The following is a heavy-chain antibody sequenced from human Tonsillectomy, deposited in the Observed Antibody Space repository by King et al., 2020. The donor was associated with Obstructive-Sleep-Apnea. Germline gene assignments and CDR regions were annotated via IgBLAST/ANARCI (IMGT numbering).Heavy chain of an antibody. V-gene: IGHV4-31*03. CDR3: ARSGSRYGSDAFDI. Sequence: RLQESGPGLVKPSQTLSLSCTVSGGSVRSGGYYWNWIRQHPGKGLEWIGHIYYIGSTQYNPSLTSRVTISMETSEKQFSLKLSSVSGADTAVYYCARSGSRYGSDAFDIWGQGTMVTVSP. D-gene: IGHD5-18*01. J-gene: IGHJ3*02. CDR1: GGSVRSGGYY. CDR2: IYYIGST.